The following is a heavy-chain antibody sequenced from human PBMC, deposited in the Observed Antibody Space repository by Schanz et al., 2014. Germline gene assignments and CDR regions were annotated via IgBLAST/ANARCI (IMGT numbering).Heavy chain of an antibody. V-gene: IGHV4-59*12. J-gene: IGHJ5*01. CDR2: MYNIGIT. CDR1: GGSIRRYY. CDR3: ARSPGDFPGWFDS. Sequence: QVQLQESGPGLVQPSETLSLTCTVSGGSIRRYYWSWIRQPPGKGLEWIASMYNIGITYYNPSLKSRVTIAVDTSKNQFSLILNSVTAADTAVYYCARSPGDFPGWFDSWGQGTLVTVSS. D-gene: IGHD4-17*01.